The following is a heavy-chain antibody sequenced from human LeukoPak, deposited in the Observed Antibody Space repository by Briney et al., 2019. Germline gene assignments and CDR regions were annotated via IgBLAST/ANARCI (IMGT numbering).Heavy chain of an antibody. J-gene: IGHJ4*02. CDR2: INPNSGGT. CDR1: GYTFTGYY. D-gene: IGHD6-13*01. CDR3: ARDRQQLVRTLDY. Sequence: GASVKVSYKASGYTFTGYYMHWVRQAPGQGLEWMGRINPNSGGTNYAQKFQGRVTMTRDTSISTAYMELSRLRSDDTAVYYCARDRQQLVRTLDYWGQGTLVTVSS. V-gene: IGHV1-2*06.